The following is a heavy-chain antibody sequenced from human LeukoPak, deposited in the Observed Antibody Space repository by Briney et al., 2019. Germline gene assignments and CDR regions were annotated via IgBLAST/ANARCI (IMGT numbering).Heavy chain of an antibody. V-gene: IGHV3-30*02. D-gene: IGHD1-26*01. CDR1: GFTFSSYG. CDR2: IRYDGSNK. CDR3: AKDWGPVGATQGIFDY. J-gene: IGHJ4*02. Sequence: GGSLRLSCAASGFTFSSYGMHWVRQAPGKGLEWVAFIRYDGSNKYYADSVKGRFTISRDNSKNTLYLQMNSLRAEDAAVYYCAKDWGPVGATQGIFDYWGQGTLVTVSS.